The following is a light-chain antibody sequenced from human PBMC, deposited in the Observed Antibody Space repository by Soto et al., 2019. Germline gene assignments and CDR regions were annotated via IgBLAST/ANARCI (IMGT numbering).Light chain of an antibody. CDR1: QSVRNN. CDR2: GAS. V-gene: IGKV3-15*01. CDR3: QQYNNWPPIT. Sequence: EIVMTQSPATLSVSPGERATVPCRASQSVRNNLAWYQQKPGQAPRILIYGASTRATGIPARFSGSGYGTEFTLTISSLQSEDFAVYDCQQYNNWPPITFGQGTRLEIK. J-gene: IGKJ5*01.